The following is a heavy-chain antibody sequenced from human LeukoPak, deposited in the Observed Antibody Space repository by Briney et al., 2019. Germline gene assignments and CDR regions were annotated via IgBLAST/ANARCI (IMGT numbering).Heavy chain of an antibody. D-gene: IGHD3-10*01. CDR2: IYYSGST. CDR3: ARRYGSGSYYY. J-gene: IGHJ4*02. V-gene: IGHV4-59*01. Sequence: SETLSLTCSVSGDSISGYYWSWIRQPPGKGLEWIGCIYYSGSTNYNPSLKSRVTISVDTSKNQFSLKLTSVTAADTAVYYCARRYGSGSYYYWGQGTLVTVSS. CDR1: GDSISGYY.